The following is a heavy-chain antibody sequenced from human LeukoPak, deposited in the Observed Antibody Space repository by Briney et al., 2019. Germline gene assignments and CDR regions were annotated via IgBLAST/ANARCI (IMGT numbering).Heavy chain of an antibody. CDR1: GGSISSGGYY. J-gene: IGHJ4*02. CDR3: ARDRRPYSSGYYWVYFDY. Sequence: PSQTLSLTCTVSGGSISSGGYYWSWIRQHPGKGLEWIGYIYYSGSTYYNPSLKSRVTISVDRSKNQFSLKLSSVTAADTAVYYCARDRRPYSSGYYWVYFDYWGQGTLVTVSS. V-gene: IGHV4-31*03. CDR2: IYYSGST. D-gene: IGHD3-22*01.